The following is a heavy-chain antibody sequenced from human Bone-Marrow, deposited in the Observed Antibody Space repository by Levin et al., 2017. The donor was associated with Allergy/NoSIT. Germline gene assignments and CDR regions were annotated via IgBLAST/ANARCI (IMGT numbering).Heavy chain of an antibody. CDR3: AATGGGQSYYPHFDY. V-gene: IGHV4-59*02. CDR1: ADSVRDFY. J-gene: IGHJ4*02. Sequence: PSETLSLTCTVSADSVRDFYWSWIRQPPGKGLEHIGYIYYSGSTDYNPSLRSRVTLSVDTSKNQLSLRLTSVTAADTAVYYCAATGGGQSYYPHFDYWGQGILVTVSS. CDR2: IYYSGST. D-gene: IGHD2-8*02.